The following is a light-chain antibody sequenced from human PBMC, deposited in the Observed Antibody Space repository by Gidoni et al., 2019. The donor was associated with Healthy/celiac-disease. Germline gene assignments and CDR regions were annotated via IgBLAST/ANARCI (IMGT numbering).Light chain of an antibody. CDR3: QQYNNWPRT. CDR2: GAS. CDR1: QSVSSN. Sequence: ELVMTQSPATLSVSPGERATLSCRASQSVSSNLAWYQQKPGQAPRLLIYGASTRATGIPARFSGSGSGTEFTLTISSLQSEDFAVYYCQQYNNWPRTFGQXTKLEIK. J-gene: IGKJ2*01. V-gene: IGKV3-15*01.